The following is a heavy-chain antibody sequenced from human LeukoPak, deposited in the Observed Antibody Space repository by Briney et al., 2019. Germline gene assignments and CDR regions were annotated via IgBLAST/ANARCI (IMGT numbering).Heavy chain of an antibody. CDR1: GGSISSYY. D-gene: IGHD2-15*01. CDR3: ARVDLRAALFDC. J-gene: IGHJ4*02. Sequence: SETLSLTCTVSGGSISSYYWTWIRQPAGKGLEWIGRIYTSGNTGYNPSLKSRVTMSVDTSKNQFSLNLSSVTAADTAVYYCARVDLRAALFDCWGQGTLVTVSS. CDR2: IYTSGNT. V-gene: IGHV4-4*07.